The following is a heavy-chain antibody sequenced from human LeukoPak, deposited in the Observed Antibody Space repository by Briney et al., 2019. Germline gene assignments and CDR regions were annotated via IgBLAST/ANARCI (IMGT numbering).Heavy chain of an antibody. D-gene: IGHD2-15*01. Sequence: ASVKVSCKASGYTFTSYYMHWVRQAPGQGLEWMGIINPSGGSTSYAQKFQGRVTMTRDTSTSTVYMELSSLRSDDTAVYYCARDISRGYCSGGSCRTSRYYYMDVWGKGTTVTVSS. V-gene: IGHV1-46*01. CDR2: INPSGGST. CDR3: ARDISRGYCSGGSCRTSRYYYMDV. J-gene: IGHJ6*03. CDR1: GYTFTSYY.